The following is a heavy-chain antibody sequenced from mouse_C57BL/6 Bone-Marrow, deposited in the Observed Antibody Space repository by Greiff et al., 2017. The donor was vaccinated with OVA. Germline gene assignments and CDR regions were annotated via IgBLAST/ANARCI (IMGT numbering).Heavy chain of an antibody. CDR2: ISDGGSYT. CDR3: ARGDTTGPHY. V-gene: IGHV5-4*03. Sequence: EVKLMESGGGLVKPGGSLKLSCAASGFTFSSYAISWVRQTPEKRLEWVATISDGGSYTYYPDNVKGRFTISRDNAKNNLYLQMSHLKSEDTAMYYCARGDTTGPHYWGQGATLTVSS. D-gene: IGHD1-1*01. CDR1: GFTFSSYA. J-gene: IGHJ2*01.